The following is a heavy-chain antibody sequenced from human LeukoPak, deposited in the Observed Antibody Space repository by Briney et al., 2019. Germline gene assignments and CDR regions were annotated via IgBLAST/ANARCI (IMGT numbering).Heavy chain of an antibody. CDR1: GFTFSSYA. CDR3: AKLGFVVLPYYFDY. V-gene: IGHV3-30-3*02. D-gene: IGHD2-2*01. J-gene: IGHJ4*02. CDR2: ISYDGSNK. Sequence: GGSLRLSCAASGFTFSSYAMHWVRQAPGKGLEWVAVISYDGSNKYYADSVKGRFTISRDNSKNTLYLQMNSLRAEDTAVYYCAKLGFVVLPYYFDYWGLGTLVTVSS.